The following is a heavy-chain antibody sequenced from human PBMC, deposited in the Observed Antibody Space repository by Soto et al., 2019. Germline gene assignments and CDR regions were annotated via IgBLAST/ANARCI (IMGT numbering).Heavy chain of an antibody. CDR1: GFTFSNYR. Sequence: EVQLVESGGGLVQPGGSVRLSCVVSGFTFSNYRMHWVRQAPGKGLVWVSRIEGDGSSTTYADSVKGRFTISRDNAKNTLYLQMNGLSGEDTAIYYCARDGGGIGDWGQGTLVTVSS. J-gene: IGHJ4*02. V-gene: IGHV3-74*01. CDR3: ARDGGGIGD. CDR2: IEGDGSST. D-gene: IGHD3-16*01.